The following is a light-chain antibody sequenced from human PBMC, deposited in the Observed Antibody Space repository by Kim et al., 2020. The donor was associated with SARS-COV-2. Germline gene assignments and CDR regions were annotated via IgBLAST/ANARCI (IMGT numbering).Light chain of an antibody. J-gene: IGKJ2*01. V-gene: IGKV1-12*01. CDR2: GAS. Sequence: SASVGDAVSITCRASQGISTWLAWYQQKPGKAPKLLISGASTVQSGIPSRFSGSGSGTDFTLTISSLQPEDFATYYCQQAHTFPYTFGQGTKLEI. CDR1: QGISTW. CDR3: QQAHTFPYT.